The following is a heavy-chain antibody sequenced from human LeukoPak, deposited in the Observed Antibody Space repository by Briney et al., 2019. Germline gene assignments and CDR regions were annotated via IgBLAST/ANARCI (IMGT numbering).Heavy chain of an antibody. CDR1: GGSISSGDYY. Sequence: PSETLSLTCTVSGGSISSGDYYWSWIRQPPGKGLEWIGYIYYSGSTYYNPSLRSRVTISVDTSKNQFSLKLSSVTAADTAVYYCARGRYYDILTGYSRIKYNWFDPWGQGTLVTVSS. J-gene: IGHJ5*02. CDR3: ARGRYYDILTGYSRIKYNWFDP. CDR2: IYYSGST. V-gene: IGHV4-30-4*08. D-gene: IGHD3-9*01.